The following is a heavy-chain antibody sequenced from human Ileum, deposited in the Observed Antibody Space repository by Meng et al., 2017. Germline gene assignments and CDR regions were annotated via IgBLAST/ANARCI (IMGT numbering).Heavy chain of an antibody. CDR2: MNTDKGNT. Sequence: QVQLVQSGAEVKKPGASVKVSCKASGYTFTTYGISWVRQAPGQGLEWMGRMNTDKGNTNYAQKFQGRVTMTRDTSTSTAYMELRSLRSDDTAVYYCAREGAYNGGDYWGQGTLVTVSS. J-gene: IGHJ4*02. CDR3: AREGAYNGGDY. CDR1: GYTFTTYG. D-gene: IGHD1-1*01. V-gene: IGHV1-18*01.